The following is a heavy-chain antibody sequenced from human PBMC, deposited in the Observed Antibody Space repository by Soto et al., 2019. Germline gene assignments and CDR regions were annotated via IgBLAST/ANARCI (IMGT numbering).Heavy chain of an antibody. Sequence: QVQLVQSGAEVKKPGSSVKVSCEAPGGTFDHAAITWVRQAPGQGLEWVGGINPMFNSTHYAQKFQGRVTITADAVTSTAFVELRGLTSDATAVYYCARQIFAADYWGQGTLLVVSS. J-gene: IGHJ4*02. CDR1: GGTFDHAA. D-gene: IGHD3-9*01. CDR3: ARQIFAADY. V-gene: IGHV1-69*01. CDR2: INPMFNST.